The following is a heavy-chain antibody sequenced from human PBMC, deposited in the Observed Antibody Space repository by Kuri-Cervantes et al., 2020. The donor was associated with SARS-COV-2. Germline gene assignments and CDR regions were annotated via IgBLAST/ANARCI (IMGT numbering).Heavy chain of an antibody. CDR2: ISAYNGNT. J-gene: IGHJ3*02. V-gene: IGHV1-18*01. CDR1: GYTFTSYG. Sequence: ASVKVSCKASGYTFTSYGISWVRQAPGQGLEWMGWISAYNGNTDYAQKLQGRVTMTTDTSTSTAYMELRGLRSDDTAVYYCARGEGAAPDLDAFGIWGQGTMVTVSS. D-gene: IGHD1-26*01. CDR3: ARGEGAAPDLDAFGI.